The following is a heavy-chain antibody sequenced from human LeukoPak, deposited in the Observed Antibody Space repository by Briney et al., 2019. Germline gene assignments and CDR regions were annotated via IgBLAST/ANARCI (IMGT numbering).Heavy chain of an antibody. V-gene: IGHV4-39*07. J-gene: IGHJ4*02. CDR3: AGLYYDSSGYLDY. Sequence: SETLSLTCTVSGGSISSSSYYWGWIRQPPGKGLEWIGSIYYSGSTYYNPSLKSRVTISVDTSKNQFSLKLSSVTAADTAVYYCAGLYYDSSGYLDYWGQGTLVTVSS. D-gene: IGHD3-22*01. CDR1: GGSISSSSYY. CDR2: IYYSGST.